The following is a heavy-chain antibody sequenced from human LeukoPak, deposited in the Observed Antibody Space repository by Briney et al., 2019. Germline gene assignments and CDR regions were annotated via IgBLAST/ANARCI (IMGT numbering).Heavy chain of an antibody. D-gene: IGHD2-15*01. CDR3: AKGPYSNFFHS. J-gene: IGHJ4*01. CDR1: GGSISTYY. CDR2: IYISGRT. Sequence: PSQTLSLTCTVSGGSISTYYWSWIRQPAGKGLEWIGRIYISGRTNYNPSLESRVTVSLDTSKNQFSLKLRSVTAADTAVYYCAKGPYSNFFHSWGHGTLVTVSS. V-gene: IGHV4-4*07.